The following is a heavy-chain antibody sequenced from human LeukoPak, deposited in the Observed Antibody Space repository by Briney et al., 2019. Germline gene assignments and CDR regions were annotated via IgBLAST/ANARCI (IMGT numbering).Heavy chain of an antibody. CDR1: GGSFSGYY. CDR3: AKDGDFWRGDAFDI. Sequence: PSGTLSLTCAVYGGSFSGYYWSWVRQAPGKGLEWVSAISGSGGSTYYADSVKGRFTISRDNSKNTLYLQMNSLRAEDTAVYYCAKDGDFWRGDAFDIWGQGTMVTVSS. CDR2: ISGSGGST. J-gene: IGHJ3*02. V-gene: IGHV3-23*01. D-gene: IGHD3-3*01.